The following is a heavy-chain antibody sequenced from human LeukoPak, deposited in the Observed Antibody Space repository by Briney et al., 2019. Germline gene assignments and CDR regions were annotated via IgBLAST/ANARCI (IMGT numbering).Heavy chain of an antibody. CDR1: GFTFSSYG. J-gene: IGHJ4*02. Sequence: GGSLRLSCAASGFTFSSYGMHWVRQAPGKGLEWVAVIWYDGSNKYYADSVKGRFTISRDNSKNTLYLQMNSLRAEDTAVYYCARASLYSGYDFDYWGQGTLVTVSS. CDR2: IWYDGSNK. V-gene: IGHV3-33*01. D-gene: IGHD5-12*01. CDR3: ARASLYSGYDFDY.